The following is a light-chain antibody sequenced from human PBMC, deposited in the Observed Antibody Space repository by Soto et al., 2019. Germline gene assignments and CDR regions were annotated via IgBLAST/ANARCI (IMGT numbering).Light chain of an antibody. CDR3: QQRGSWPPSIT. V-gene: IGKV3-11*01. J-gene: IGKJ5*01. Sequence: EVVLTQSPATLSLSPGDRATLSCRASQSVSHALAWYQQKPGQAPRLLIHDASSRATGIPARFSGSGSETDFTHTISSLEPEDFAVYYCQQRGSWPPSITFGQGTRLEIK. CDR2: DAS. CDR1: QSVSHA.